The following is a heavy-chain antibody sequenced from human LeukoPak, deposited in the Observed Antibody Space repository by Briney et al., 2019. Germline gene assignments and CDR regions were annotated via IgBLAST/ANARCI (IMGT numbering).Heavy chain of an antibody. CDR2: ISAYNGNT. D-gene: IGHD6-19*01. CDR3: ARDGSGDSSGWYGRSYNWFDP. Sequence: ASVTVSCKASGYTFTSYGISWVRQAPGQGLDWMGWISAYNGNTNYAQKLQGRVTMTTDTSTSTAYMELRSLRSDDTAVYYCARDGSGDSSGWYGRSYNWFDPWGQGTLVTVSS. CDR1: GYTFTSYG. J-gene: IGHJ5*02. V-gene: IGHV1-18*01.